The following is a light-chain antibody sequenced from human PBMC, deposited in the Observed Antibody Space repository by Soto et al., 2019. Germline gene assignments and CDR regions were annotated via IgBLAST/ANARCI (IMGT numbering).Light chain of an antibody. Sequence: EIVMTQSPATLSVSPGERATLSCRASQSVSSNLAWYQQKPGQAPSLLIYGASTRATGIPARFSGSGSGTDFTLTISSLQSEDFAVYYCQQYNNWPATFGQGTKVEIK. J-gene: IGKJ1*01. CDR3: QQYNNWPAT. V-gene: IGKV3-15*01. CDR2: GAS. CDR1: QSVSSN.